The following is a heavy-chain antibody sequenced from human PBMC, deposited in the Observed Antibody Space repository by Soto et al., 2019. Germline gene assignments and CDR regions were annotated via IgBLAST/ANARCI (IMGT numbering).Heavy chain of an antibody. Sequence: SDTTSLACAFSGGSFTSNNWCTWVSQPPGQGLEWIGEIYRTGSTNYNPSLKSRVTISLDKSENQFSLKVTSLTAADTAVYYCASRDPGTSVDYSGQGTLVTVSS. D-gene: IGHD1-7*01. V-gene: IGHV4-4*02. CDR1: GGSFTSNNW. CDR3: ASRDPGTSVDY. J-gene: IGHJ4*02. CDR2: IYRTGST.